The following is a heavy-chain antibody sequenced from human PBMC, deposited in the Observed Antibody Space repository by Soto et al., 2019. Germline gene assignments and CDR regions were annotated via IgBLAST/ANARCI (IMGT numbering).Heavy chain of an antibody. Sequence: SVKVSCKASGGTFSSYAISWVRQAPGQGLEWMGGIIPIFGTANYAQKFQGRVTITADESTSTAYMELSSLRSEDTAVYYCARDGLDIVSVGAIAGAFDIWGQGTMVTVS. CDR2: IIPIFGTA. CDR1: GGTFSSYA. CDR3: ARDGLDIVSVGAIAGAFDI. D-gene: IGHD5-12*01. J-gene: IGHJ3*02. V-gene: IGHV1-69*13.